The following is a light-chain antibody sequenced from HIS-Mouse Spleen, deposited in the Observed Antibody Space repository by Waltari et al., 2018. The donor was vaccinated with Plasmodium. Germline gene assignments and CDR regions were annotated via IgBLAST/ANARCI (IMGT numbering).Light chain of an antibody. CDR2: GAS. V-gene: IGKV3-15*01. J-gene: IGKJ3*01. CDR1: QSVSSN. CDR3: QQYNNWSFT. Sequence: EIVMTQSPATLSASPGARATLSCRASQSVSSNLAWYQQKPGQAPRLLIYGASTRATGIPARFSGSGSGTEFTLTISSLQSEDFAVYYCQQYNNWSFTFGPGTKVDIK.